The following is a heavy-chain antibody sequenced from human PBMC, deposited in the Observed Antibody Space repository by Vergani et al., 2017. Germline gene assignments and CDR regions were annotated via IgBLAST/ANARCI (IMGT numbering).Heavy chain of an antibody. CDR2: INHSGST. J-gene: IGHJ6*02. Sequence: QVQLQQWGAGLLKPSETLSLTCAVYGGSFSGYYWSWIRQPPGKGLEWIGEINHSGSTNSNPSLKSRVTISVDTSKNQFSLKLSSVTAADTAVYYCARGPRYYGSGRYYGMDVWGQGTTVTVSS. CDR3: ARGPRYYGSGRYYGMDV. CDR1: GGSFSGYY. V-gene: IGHV4-34*01. D-gene: IGHD3-10*01.